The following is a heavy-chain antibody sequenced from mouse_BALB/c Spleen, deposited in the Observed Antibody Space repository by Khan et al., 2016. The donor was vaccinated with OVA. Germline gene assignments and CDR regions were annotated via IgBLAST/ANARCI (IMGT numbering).Heavy chain of an antibody. CDR1: GYSFTGYY. V-gene: IGHV1-26*01. CDR2: VNPNTGNT. CDR3: ARGYDFFAY. D-gene: IGHD2-14*01. Sequence: EVQLQQSGPDLVKPGASVKMSCKASGYSFTGYYMNWVKQSHGKSLECIGRVNPNTGNTNYNQKFRGKAIFNVDTSSSTAYMELRSLTSEDSAVYYCARGYDFFAYWGQGTLVTVSA. J-gene: IGHJ3*01.